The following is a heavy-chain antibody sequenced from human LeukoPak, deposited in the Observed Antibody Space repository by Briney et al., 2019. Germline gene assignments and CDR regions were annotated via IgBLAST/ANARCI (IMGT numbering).Heavy chain of an antibody. CDR1: GFTFSSYW. CDR3: AREGILGATTYFDF. D-gene: IGHD1-26*01. J-gene: IGHJ4*02. CDR2: ISTSSSYI. V-gene: IGHV3-21*01. Sequence: PGGSLRLSCAASGFTFSSYWMSWVRQAPGKGLEWVSSISTSSSYIYYADSLKGRFTISRDNAKNSLYLQMNSLRAEDTALYYCAREGILGATTYFDFWGQGTLVTVSS.